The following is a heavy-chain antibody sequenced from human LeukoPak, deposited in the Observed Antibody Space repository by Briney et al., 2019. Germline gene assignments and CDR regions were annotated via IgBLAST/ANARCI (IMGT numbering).Heavy chain of an antibody. CDR3: ARGGGYYPIDY. D-gene: IGHD2-15*01. J-gene: IGHJ4*02. CDR2: LYSDGRT. Sequence: PGGSLRLSCAASGFTVNSNYMNWVRQAPGKGLEWVSVLYSDGRTYYADSVKGRFTISRDTSKNTLYLQVNSLRAEDTAVYYRARGGGYYPIDYWGQGTLVTVSS. V-gene: IGHV3-53*01. CDR1: GFTVNSNY.